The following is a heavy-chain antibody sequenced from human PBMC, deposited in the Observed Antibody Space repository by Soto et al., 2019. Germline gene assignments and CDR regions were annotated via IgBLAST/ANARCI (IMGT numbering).Heavy chain of an antibody. CDR2: ISSSSSTI. J-gene: IGHJ6*02. V-gene: IGHV3-48*02. Sequence: PGGSLRLSCAASGFTFSSYSMNWVRQAPGKGLEWVSYISSSSSTIYYADSVKGRFTISRDNAKNSLYLQMNSLRDEDTAVYYCAGGNYYGSGSDNYYYYYGMDVWGQGTTVTVSS. CDR1: GFTFSSYS. D-gene: IGHD3-10*01. CDR3: AGGNYYGSGSDNYYYYYGMDV.